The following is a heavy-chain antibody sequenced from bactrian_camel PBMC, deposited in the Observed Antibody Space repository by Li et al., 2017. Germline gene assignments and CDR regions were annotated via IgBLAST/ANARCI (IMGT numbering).Heavy chain of an antibody. CDR3: AANLNGWNGDALSPDKYNN. V-gene: IGHV3S54*01. CDR2: ISTGGPYT. D-gene: IGHD1*01. J-gene: IGHJ4*01. Sequence: QVQLVESGGGSVQAGGSLRLTCVASGNTHNINYMAWIRQAPGNEREGVAAISTGGPYTRYSDSVKGRFTISQDSAKNTIYLQMNSLKPEDTAVYYCAANLNGWNGDALSPDKYNNYGQGTQVTVS. CDR1: GNTHNINY.